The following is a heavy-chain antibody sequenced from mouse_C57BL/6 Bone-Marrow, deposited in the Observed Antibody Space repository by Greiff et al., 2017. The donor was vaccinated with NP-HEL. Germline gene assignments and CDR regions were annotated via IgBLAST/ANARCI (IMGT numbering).Heavy chain of an antibody. CDR3: ARNPYCYERAWFAY. J-gene: IGHJ3*01. D-gene: IGHD1-1*01. CDR1: GYTFTSYW. CDR2: INPSNGGT. Sequence: QVQLQQPGTELVKPGASVKLSCKASGYTFTSYWMHWVKQRHGQGLEWIGNINPSNGGTNYNEKFKSKATLTVDKSSSTAYMQLSSLTSEDSAVYDYARNPYCYERAWFAYWGQGTLVTVSA. V-gene: IGHV1-53*01.